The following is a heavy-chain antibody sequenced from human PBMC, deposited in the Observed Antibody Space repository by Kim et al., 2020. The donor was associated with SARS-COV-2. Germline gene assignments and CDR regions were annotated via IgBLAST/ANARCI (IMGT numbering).Heavy chain of an antibody. CDR3: ASGRITLALFDLLYYG. CDR2: IYYSGST. Sequence: SETLSLTCTVSGASVSSGSYYWSLLRQPPGKGLEWIGYIYYSGSTNYNSFLNSRVIISVDSSKHLSSLQLSFVTAAATVVYCSASGRITLALFDLLYYG. CDR1: GASVSSGSYY. J-gene: IGHJ6*01. V-gene: IGHV4-61*01. D-gene: IGHD3-10*01.